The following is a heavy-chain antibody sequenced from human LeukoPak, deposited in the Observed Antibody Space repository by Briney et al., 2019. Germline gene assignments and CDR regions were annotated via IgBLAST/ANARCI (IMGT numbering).Heavy chain of an antibody. D-gene: IGHD3-10*01. J-gene: IGHJ4*02. V-gene: IGHV5-51*01. Sequence: GESLKISCKDSGYSLTSYWIGWVRQLPGKGLEWVGIIYPGDSDTRYSPSFQGQVTISADKSISTACLQWSSLKASDTAMYYCASYGSGQGFDYWGQGTLVTVSS. CDR3: ASYGSGQGFDY. CDR2: IYPGDSDT. CDR1: GYSLTSYW.